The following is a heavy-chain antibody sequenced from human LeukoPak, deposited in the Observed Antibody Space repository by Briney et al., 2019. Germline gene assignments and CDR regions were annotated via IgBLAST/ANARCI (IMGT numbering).Heavy chain of an antibody. CDR3: AKFGGGYGSGSYGEYYYYYYGMDV. D-gene: IGHD3-10*01. V-gene: IGHV3-23*01. Sequence: GALRLSCAASGFTFSSYEMSWVRQAPGKGLEWVSAISGSGGSTYYADSVKGRFTISRDNSKNTLYLQMNSLRAEDTAVYYCAKFGGGYGSGSYGEYYYYYYGMDVWGKGTTVTVSS. CDR2: ISGSGGST. J-gene: IGHJ6*04. CDR1: GFTFSSYE.